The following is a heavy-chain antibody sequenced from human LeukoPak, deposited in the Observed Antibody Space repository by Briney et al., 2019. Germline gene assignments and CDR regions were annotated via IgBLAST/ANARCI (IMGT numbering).Heavy chain of an antibody. Sequence: SETLSLTCVVYGGSFSGYYWSWIRPPPGKGLEWIGEINHSGSTNYNPSLKSRVTISVDTSKNQFSLKLSSVTAADTAVYYCARRRYCSSTSCYLYFDHWGQGTLVTVSS. V-gene: IGHV4-34*01. CDR3: ARRRYCSSTSCYLYFDH. CDR2: INHSGST. D-gene: IGHD2-2*01. CDR1: GGSFSGYY. J-gene: IGHJ4*02.